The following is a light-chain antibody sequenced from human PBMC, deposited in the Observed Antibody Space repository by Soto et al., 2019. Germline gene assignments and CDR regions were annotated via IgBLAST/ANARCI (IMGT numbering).Light chain of an antibody. V-gene: IGKV1-5*03. CDR1: QTISSW. CDR2: KAS. CDR3: QHYNSYSDA. J-gene: IGKJ1*01. Sequence: DIQMTQSPSTLSGSVGDRVTITCRASQTISSWLAWYQQNPGKAPKLLIYKASTLKSGVPSRFSGSGSGTEFTLTISSRQPDDFATYYCQHYNSYSDAVGQGTKVELK.